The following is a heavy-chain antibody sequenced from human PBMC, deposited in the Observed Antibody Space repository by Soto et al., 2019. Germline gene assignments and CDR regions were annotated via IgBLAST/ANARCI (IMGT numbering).Heavy chain of an antibody. D-gene: IGHD1-20*01. V-gene: IGHV1-8*01. Sequence: QVQLVQSGAEVKKPGPSVKVSCKASGYSFSDYDINWVRQATGQGPEWMGWMNPNSGNTGYAQKFQGRVTMTRNTSINTAYMELSSLGSEDTAVYYCARDNRYNWNDEGWFDPWGQGTLVTVSS. CDR3: ARDNRYNWNDEGWFDP. J-gene: IGHJ5*02. CDR1: GYSFSDYD. CDR2: MNPNSGNT.